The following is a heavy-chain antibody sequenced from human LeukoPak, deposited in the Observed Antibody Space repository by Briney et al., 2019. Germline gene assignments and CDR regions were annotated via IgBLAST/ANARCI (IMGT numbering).Heavy chain of an antibody. CDR1: GFTFSCYG. V-gene: IGHV3-30*02. D-gene: IGHD5-18*01. CDR2: IRYDGSNK. J-gene: IGHJ6*03. CDR3: AKDEVDTARDYYYYYMDV. Sequence: PGGSLRLSCAASGFTFSCYGMLWVRQAPGKGLEWVAFIRYDGSNKYYTDSVKGRFTISRDNSKSTLYLQMNSLRADDAAVYYCAKDEVDTARDYYYYYMDVWGKGTTVTISS.